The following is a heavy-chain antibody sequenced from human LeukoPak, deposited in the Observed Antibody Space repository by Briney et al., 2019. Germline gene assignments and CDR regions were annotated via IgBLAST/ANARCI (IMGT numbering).Heavy chain of an antibody. CDR1: GFTVSSNY. CDR3: ARDLWARWLQLEGDLG. V-gene: IGHV3-53*01. J-gene: IGHJ4*02. Sequence: HAGGSLRLSCAASGFTVSSNYMSWVSQAPGKGLELVSVIYGGGSTYYADSVQGRFPITRENSKNTLYLQMNSLSAEDTAVYYCARDLWARWLQLEGDLGWAQGTLVTVSS. CDR2: IYGGGST. D-gene: IGHD5-24*01.